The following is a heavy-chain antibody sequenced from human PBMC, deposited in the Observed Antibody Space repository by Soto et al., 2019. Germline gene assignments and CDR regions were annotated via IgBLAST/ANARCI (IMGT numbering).Heavy chain of an antibody. D-gene: IGHD2-21*02. V-gene: IGHV1-8*01. J-gene: IGHJ6*03. CDR3: ASRAVTDNNYYYYDMDV. CDR2: MNPYSGNT. CDR1: GYTFTSYD. Sequence: QVQLVQSGAEVKKPGASVKVSCKASGYTFTSYDINWVRQATGKGLEWMGWMNPYSGNTGYAQKFHVRVTLSSSTYIGTGYMELSSLRSEDPAVYYCASRAVTDNNYYYYDMDVWVKGTTVTVSS.